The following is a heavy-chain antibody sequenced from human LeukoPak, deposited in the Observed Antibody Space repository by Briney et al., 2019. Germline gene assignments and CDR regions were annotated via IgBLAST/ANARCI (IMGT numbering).Heavy chain of an antibody. CDR3: AKSDYYGSGSYFSFLVHYYYYYGMDV. V-gene: IGHV3-23*01. CDR1: GFTFSSYA. J-gene: IGHJ6*02. D-gene: IGHD3-10*01. Sequence: GGSLRLSCAASGFTFSSYAMSWVRQAPGKGLEWVSAISGSGGSTYYADSVKGRFTISRDNSKNTLYLQMNSLRAEDTAVYYCAKSDYYGSGSYFSFLVHYYYYYGMDVWGQGTTVTASS. CDR2: ISGSGGST.